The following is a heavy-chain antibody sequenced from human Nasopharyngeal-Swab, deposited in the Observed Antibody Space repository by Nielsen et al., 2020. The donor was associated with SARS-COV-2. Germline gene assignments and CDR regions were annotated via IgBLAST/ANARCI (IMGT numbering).Heavy chain of an antibody. J-gene: IGHJ4*02. V-gene: IGHV3-9*01. CDR1: GFPYDDYA. CDR3: TKGRADYSNPSFDN. D-gene: IGHD4-11*01. CDR2: ITWNSGV. Sequence: LKISCVASGFPYDDYAMHWVPQAPGKGLEWVPGITWNSGVAYTDSVKGRFTISRDNARNSLYLQMNSLRTEDTAFYYCTKGRADYSNPSFDNWGQGTLVTVSS.